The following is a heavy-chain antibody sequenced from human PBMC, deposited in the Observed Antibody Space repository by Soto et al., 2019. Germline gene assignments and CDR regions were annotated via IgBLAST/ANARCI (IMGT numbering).Heavy chain of an antibody. CDR2: ISGSGDST. V-gene: IGHV3-23*01. CDR3: ARGGSGSYSDY. D-gene: IGHD1-26*01. CDR1: GFTFSSYA. Sequence: EVQLLESGGGLVQPGGSLRLSCAASGFTFSSYAMRWVRQAPGKGLEWGSAISGSGDSTYYADSVKGRFTISRDNSKNTVYVQMNSLSGEDTAVYYCARGGSGSYSDYWGQGTPVTVSS. J-gene: IGHJ4*02.